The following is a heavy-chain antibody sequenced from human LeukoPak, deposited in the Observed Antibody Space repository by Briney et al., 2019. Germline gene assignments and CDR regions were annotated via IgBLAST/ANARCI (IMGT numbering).Heavy chain of an antibody. CDR2: IYYSGNT. CDR1: GGSIRSYY. CDR3: ARVGRGSFDI. Sequence: PSETLSLTCTVSGGSIRSYYWNWIRQPPGKGLEWIGYIYYSGNTNYNPSLKSRLTISVDTSKNQFSLKLRSVTAADTAVYYCARVGRGSFDIWGQGTMVTVSS. D-gene: IGHD1-26*01. V-gene: IGHV4-59*01. J-gene: IGHJ3*02.